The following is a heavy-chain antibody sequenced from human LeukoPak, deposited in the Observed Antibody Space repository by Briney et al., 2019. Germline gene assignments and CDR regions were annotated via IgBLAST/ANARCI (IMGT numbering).Heavy chain of an antibody. J-gene: IGHJ3*02. CDR3: ARDHQGTIDI. CDR1: GFTFSSYS. Sequence: GGSLRLSCAASGFTFSSYSMNWVRQAPGKGLEWVSSISSSSSYIYYADSVKGRFTISRDNAKNTLYLQMNSLRAEDTAVYYCARDHQGTIDIWGQGTMVTVSS. D-gene: IGHD1-14*01. CDR2: ISSSSSYI. V-gene: IGHV3-21*01.